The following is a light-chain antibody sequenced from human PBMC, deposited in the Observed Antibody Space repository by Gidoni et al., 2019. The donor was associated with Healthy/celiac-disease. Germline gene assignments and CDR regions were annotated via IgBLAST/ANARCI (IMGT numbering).Light chain of an antibody. CDR3: QQYYSTPWT. Sequence: DIVMTQSPDSLAVSLGERATINCKSSQSVLYSSNNKNYLAWYQQKPGQPPKLLISWASTRESGVHDRFSGSGSGTDFTLTISSLQAEDVAVYYCQQYYSTPWTFGQGTKVEIK. J-gene: IGKJ1*01. V-gene: IGKV4-1*01. CDR2: WAS. CDR1: QSVLYSSNNKNY.